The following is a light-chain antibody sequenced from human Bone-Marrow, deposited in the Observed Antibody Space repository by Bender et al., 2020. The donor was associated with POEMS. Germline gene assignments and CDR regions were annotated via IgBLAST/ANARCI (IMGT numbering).Light chain of an antibody. J-gene: IGLJ3*02. V-gene: IGLV3-21*02. Sequence: YVLTQPPSLSVAPGQTARITCGGNNIGGNLVHWFLQKPGQSPVLVIYQDTVRPAGIPGRFPGSNSGNTATLTISGLQAEDEADYYCSSYISSTTRVFGGGTKLTVL. CDR1: NIGGNL. CDR3: SSYISSTTRV. CDR2: QDT.